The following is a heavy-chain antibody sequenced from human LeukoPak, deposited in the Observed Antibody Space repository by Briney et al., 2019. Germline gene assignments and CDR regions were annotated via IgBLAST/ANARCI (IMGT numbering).Heavy chain of an antibody. D-gene: IGHD4-17*01. J-gene: IGHJ5*02. CDR2: ISYDGSNK. Sequence: GGSLRLSCAASGFTFSTYGMHWVRQAPGKGLEWVAVISYDGSNKYYADSVKGRFTISRDNSKNTLYLQMNSLRAEDTAVYYCARDRAMTTVDNWFDPWGQGTLVTVSS. CDR3: ARDRAMTTVDNWFDP. CDR1: GFTFSTYG. V-gene: IGHV3-30*03.